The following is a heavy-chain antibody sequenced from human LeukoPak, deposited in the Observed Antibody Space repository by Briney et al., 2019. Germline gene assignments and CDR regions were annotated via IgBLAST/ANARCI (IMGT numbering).Heavy chain of an antibody. Sequence: GGSLRLSCAASGFTFSSYAMSWVRQAPGKGLEWVSVIYSGGSTYYADSVKGRFTISRDNSKNTLYLQMNSLRAEDTAVYYCARKRRDGYYFDYWGQGTLVTVSS. CDR1: GFTFSSYA. CDR2: IYSGGST. V-gene: IGHV3-53*01. CDR3: ARKRRDGYYFDY. J-gene: IGHJ4*02. D-gene: IGHD5-24*01.